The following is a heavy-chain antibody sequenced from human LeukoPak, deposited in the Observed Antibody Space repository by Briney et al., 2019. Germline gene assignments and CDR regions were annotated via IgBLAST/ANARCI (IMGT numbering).Heavy chain of an antibody. CDR1: GFTFSSYA. CDR2: IYSGGST. CDR3: ARIAAANWFDP. V-gene: IGHV3-66*01. J-gene: IGHJ5*02. Sequence: GGSLRLSCAASGFTFSSYAMSWVRQAPGKGLEWVSVIYSGGSTYYADSVKGRFTISRDSSKNTLYLQMNSLRAEDTAVYYCARIAAANWFDPWGQGTLVTVSS. D-gene: IGHD6-13*01.